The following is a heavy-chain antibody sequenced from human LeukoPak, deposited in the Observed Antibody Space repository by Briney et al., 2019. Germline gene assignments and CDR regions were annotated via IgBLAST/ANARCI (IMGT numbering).Heavy chain of an antibody. J-gene: IGHJ5*02. CDR3: ARRVVPTAFSWFDP. D-gene: IGHD2-2*01. CDR2: INPNSGGT. CDR1: GYTFTGYY. Sequence: ASVKVSCKTSGYTFTGYYMYWVRQAPGQGLEWMEWINPNSGGTNYAQKFQGRVTMTTDTSISTVYMELSSLRSDDTAVYFCARRVVPTAFSWFDPWGQGTLVTVSP. V-gene: IGHV1-2*02.